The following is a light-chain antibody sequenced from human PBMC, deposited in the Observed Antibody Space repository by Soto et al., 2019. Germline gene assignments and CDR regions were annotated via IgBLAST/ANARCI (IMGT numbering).Light chain of an antibody. V-gene: IGLV2-23*02. J-gene: IGLJ1*01. CDR3: CSNAGSSTLV. Sequence: QSVLTQPASVSGSPGQSITISCTGTSSVVGSYNLVSWYQHHPGKAPKLMIYEVSKRPSGVSNRFSGSKSGNTASLTISGLQAEDEAGYYCCSNAGSSTLVFGTGTKVPVL. CDR2: EVS. CDR1: SSVVGSYNL.